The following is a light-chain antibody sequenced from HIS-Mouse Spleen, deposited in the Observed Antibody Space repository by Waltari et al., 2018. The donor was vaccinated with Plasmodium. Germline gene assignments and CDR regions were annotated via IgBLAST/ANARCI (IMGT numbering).Light chain of an antibody. J-gene: IGLJ2*01. Sequence: SYELTHPPSVSVSPGQPPTITASGVQLGYNYACGYQQNPGQPPGLVSYQDSKRPSGIPERFSGSNSGNTATLTISGTQAMDEADYYCQAWDSSTVVFGGGTKLTVL. CDR2: QDS. CDR1: QLGYNY. V-gene: IGLV3-1*01. CDR3: QAWDSSTVV.